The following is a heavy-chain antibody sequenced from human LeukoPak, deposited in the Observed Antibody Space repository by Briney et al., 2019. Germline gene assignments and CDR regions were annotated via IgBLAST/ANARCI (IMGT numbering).Heavy chain of an antibody. D-gene: IGHD3-9*01. V-gene: IGHV2-5*01. CDR1: GFSLSSPGVG. Sequence: SGPTLVNPTQTLTLTCTFSGFSLSSPGVGVGWIRQPPGRALEWLAHIYWHDTKYYSPSLKSRLTISKDTSKNRVVLTMTNMDPVDTGTYFCAHLRATDWYFFDYWGQGTLVTVSS. CDR2: IYWHDTK. CDR3: AHLRATDWYFFDY. J-gene: IGHJ4*02.